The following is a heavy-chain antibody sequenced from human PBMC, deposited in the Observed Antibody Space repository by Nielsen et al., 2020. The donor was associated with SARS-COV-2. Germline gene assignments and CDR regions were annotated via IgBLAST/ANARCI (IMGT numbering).Heavy chain of an antibody. J-gene: IGHJ4*02. CDR1: GYTFTNYY. CDR2: INPSGGST. CDR3: ARDPNKHYDFWRGMPYFDY. V-gene: IGHV1-46*01. Sequence: ASVKASCKASGYTFTNYYMHWVRQAPGQGLEWMGIINPSGGSTTYAQKFQGRVTMTRDTSTSTVYMEVSNLRSEDTAVYYCARDPNKHYDFWRGMPYFDYWGRGTLVTVSS. D-gene: IGHD3-3*01.